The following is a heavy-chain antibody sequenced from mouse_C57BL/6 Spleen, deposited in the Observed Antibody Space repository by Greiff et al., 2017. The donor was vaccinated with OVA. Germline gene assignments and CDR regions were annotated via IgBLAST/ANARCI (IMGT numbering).Heavy chain of an antibody. V-gene: IGHV1-80*01. D-gene: IGHD3-2*02. CDR2: IYPGDGDT. CDR1: GYAFSSYW. CDR3: ARGVPIDSSGLDY. Sequence: QVQLQQSGAELVKPGASVKISCKASGYAFSSYWMNWVKQRPGKGLEWIGQIYPGDGDTNYNGKFKGKATLTADKSSSTAYMQLSSLTSEDSAVYFCARGVPIDSSGLDYWGQGTTLTVSS. J-gene: IGHJ2*01.